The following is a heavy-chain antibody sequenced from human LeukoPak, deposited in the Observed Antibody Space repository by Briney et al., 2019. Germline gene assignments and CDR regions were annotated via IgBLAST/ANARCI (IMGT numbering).Heavy chain of an antibody. CDR1: GFTFSSYA. J-gene: IGHJ4*02. Sequence: PGGSLRLSCAASGFTFSSYAMSWVRQAPGKGLEWVSAISSSGGSAYYADSVKGRFTTSRDNSKKTLYLQMNSLRAEDTAVYYCANRPLGSGSSYGYFDQWGQGTLVTVSS. CDR3: ANRPLGSGSSYGYFDQ. V-gene: IGHV3-23*01. CDR2: ISSSGGSA. D-gene: IGHD3-10*01.